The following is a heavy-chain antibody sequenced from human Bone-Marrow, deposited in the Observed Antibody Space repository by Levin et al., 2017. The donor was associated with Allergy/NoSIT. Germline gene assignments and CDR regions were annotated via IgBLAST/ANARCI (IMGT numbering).Heavy chain of an antibody. CDR2: IYSGGST. J-gene: IGHJ4*02. CDR3: ARLGGDYFDY. Sequence: GESLKISCAASGFTVSSNYMSWVRQAPGKGLEWVSVIYSGGSTYYADSVKGRFTISRDNSKNTLYLQMNSLRAEDTAVYYCARLGGDYFDYWGQGTLVTVSS. D-gene: IGHD3-16*01. V-gene: IGHV3-53*01. CDR1: GFTVSSNY.